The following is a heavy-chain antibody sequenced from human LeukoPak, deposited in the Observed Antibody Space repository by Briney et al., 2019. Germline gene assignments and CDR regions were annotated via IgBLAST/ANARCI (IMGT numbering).Heavy chain of an antibody. CDR3: ARVSQLGKSYYFDY. J-gene: IGHJ4*02. D-gene: IGHD6-13*01. V-gene: IGHV3-74*01. CDR2: INSDGSST. Sequence: GGSLRLSCAASGFTFSSYWMHWVRQAPGKGLVCVSRINSDGSSTSYADSVKGRFTISRDNAKNTLYLQVNSLRAEDTAVYYCARVSQLGKSYYFDYWGQGTLVTVSS. CDR1: GFTFSSYW.